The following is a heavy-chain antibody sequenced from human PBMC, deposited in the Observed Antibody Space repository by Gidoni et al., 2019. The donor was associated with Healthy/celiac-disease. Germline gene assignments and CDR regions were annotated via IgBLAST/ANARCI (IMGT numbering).Heavy chain of an antibody. CDR2: INHSGST. D-gene: IGHD2-2*01. CDR3: ARGRFLVNRGWFDP. J-gene: IGHJ5*02. V-gene: IGHV4-34*01. Sequence: GEINHSGSTNYNPSLKSRVTISVDTSKNQFSLKLSSVTAADTAVYYCARGRFLVNRGWFDPWGQGTLVTVSS.